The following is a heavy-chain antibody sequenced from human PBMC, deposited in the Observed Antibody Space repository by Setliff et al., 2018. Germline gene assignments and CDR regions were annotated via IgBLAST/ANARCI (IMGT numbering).Heavy chain of an antibody. V-gene: IGHV1-2*04. Sequence: ASVKVSCKASGYTFTGYYMHWVRQAPGQGLEWMGWINPNSGGTNYAQKFQGWVTMTRDTSISTAYMELRRLRSDDTAVYYCARGRDFWSGYLVYWGQGTLVTVSS. J-gene: IGHJ4*02. CDR2: INPNSGGT. CDR1: GYTFTGYY. CDR3: ARGRDFWSGYLVY. D-gene: IGHD3-3*01.